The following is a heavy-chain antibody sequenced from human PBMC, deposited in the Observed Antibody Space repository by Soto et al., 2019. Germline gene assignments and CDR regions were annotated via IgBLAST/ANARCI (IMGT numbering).Heavy chain of an antibody. CDR1: GFNFSRFW. J-gene: IGHJ6*02. V-gene: IGHV3-74*01. D-gene: IGHD2-2*01. Sequence: EVQLVESGGGSVQPGGSLRLSCTASGFNFSRFWTHWVRQVPGRGLVWVSHINSDGSRTSYADSVKGRFTISRDNAKNTLYLQMNSLRAEDTAVYYCARDLSSCSSARCYSFYYGVDVWGQGTTVTVSS. CDR3: ARDLSSCSSARCYSFYYGVDV. CDR2: INSDGSRT.